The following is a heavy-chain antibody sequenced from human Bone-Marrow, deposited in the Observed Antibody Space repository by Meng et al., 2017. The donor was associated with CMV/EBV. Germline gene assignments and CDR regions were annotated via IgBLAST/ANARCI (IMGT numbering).Heavy chain of an antibody. CDR3: ARSPDFRSGYHDY. CDR2: ISYDGSNK. CDR1: GFTFSSYA. V-gene: IGHV3-30-3*01. Sequence: GGSLRLSCAASGFTFSSYAMHWVRQAPGKGLEWVAVISYDGSNKYYADSVKGRFTISRDNSKNTLYLQMNILRAEDTAVNYCARSPDFRSGYHDYWGQGTLVTVSS. D-gene: IGHD3-3*01. J-gene: IGHJ4*02.